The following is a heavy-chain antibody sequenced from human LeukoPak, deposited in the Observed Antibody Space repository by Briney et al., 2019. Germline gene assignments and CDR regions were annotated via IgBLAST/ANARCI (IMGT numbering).Heavy chain of an antibody. CDR1: GFTFSSYW. CDR2: INSDGSST. CDR3: ASSGRDYGDYFGPIYYGMDV. V-gene: IGHV3-74*01. D-gene: IGHD4-17*01. J-gene: IGHJ6*02. Sequence: GGSLRLSCAASGFTFSSYWMHWFRQAPGKGLVWVSRINSDGSSTSYADSVKGRFTISRDNAKNTLYLQMNSLRAEDTAVYYCASSGRDYGDYFGPIYYGMDVWGQGTTVTVSS.